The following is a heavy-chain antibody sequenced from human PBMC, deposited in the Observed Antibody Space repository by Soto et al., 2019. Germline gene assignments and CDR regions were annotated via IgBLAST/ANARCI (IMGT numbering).Heavy chain of an antibody. CDR2: IYNSGSS. D-gene: IGHD3-22*01. CDR3: ARGDSNSSGYLIVGVLTQ. CDR1: GGSISTNY. Sequence: QVQLQESGPGLVKPSETLSLTCTVSGGSISTNYWSWIRQPPGKGLEWIGYIYNSGSSNYNPSLKSRVTISVDTSKNHFSRQLASVTAADTAVYYCARGDSNSSGYLIVGVLTQWGQGTLVTVSS. J-gene: IGHJ4*02. V-gene: IGHV4-59*01.